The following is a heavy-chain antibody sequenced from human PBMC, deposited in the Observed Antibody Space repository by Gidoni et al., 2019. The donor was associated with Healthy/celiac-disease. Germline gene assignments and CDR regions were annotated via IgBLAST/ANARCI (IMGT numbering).Heavy chain of an antibody. CDR3: ARGPGGDSSGYRRGAFDY. V-gene: IGHV4-34*01. CDR1: GGSFSGYY. D-gene: IGHD3-22*01. J-gene: IGHJ4*02. CDR2: INHSGST. Sequence: QVQLQQWGAGLLKPSETLSLTCAVYGGSFSGYYWSWIRQPPGKGPKWIGEINHSGSTNYNPSLKSRVTISVDTSKNQFSLKLSSVTAADTAVYYCARGPGGDSSGYRRGAFDYWGQGTLVTVSS.